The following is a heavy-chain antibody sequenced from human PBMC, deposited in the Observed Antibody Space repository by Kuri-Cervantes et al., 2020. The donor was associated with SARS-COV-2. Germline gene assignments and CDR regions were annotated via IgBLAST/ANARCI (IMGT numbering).Heavy chain of an antibody. CDR1: GFTFSSYW. D-gene: IGHD4-17*01. Sequence: GESLKISCAASGFTFSSYWMSWVRQAPGKGLEWVANIKQDGSEKYYVDSVKGRFTISRDNAKNSLYLQMNSLRAEDTAVYYCAREYTVTTCDYWGQGTLVTVSS. V-gene: IGHV3-7*01. J-gene: IGHJ4*02. CDR2: IKQDGSEK. CDR3: AREYTVTTCDY.